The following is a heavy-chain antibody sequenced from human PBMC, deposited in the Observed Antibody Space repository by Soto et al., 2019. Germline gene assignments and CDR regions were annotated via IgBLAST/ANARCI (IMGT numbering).Heavy chain of an antibody. D-gene: IGHD6-19*01. CDR3: ARTVAGNYYYYGMDV. Sequence: CTVSGGSISSYYWSWIRQPPGKGLEWIGYIYYSGSTNYNPSLKSRVTISVDTSKNQFSLKLSSVTAADTAVYYCARTVAGNYYYYGMDVWGQGTTVTVSS. CDR1: GGSISSYY. V-gene: IGHV4-59*01. CDR2: IYYSGST. J-gene: IGHJ6*02.